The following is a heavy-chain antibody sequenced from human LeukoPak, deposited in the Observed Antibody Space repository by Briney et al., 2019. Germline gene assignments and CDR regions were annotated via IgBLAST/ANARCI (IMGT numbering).Heavy chain of an antibody. CDR2: ISGSGGRP. CDR1: GFTFSSYA. J-gene: IGHJ6*02. CDR3: AKDADDEQYGDSAYHYYGMDV. Sequence: GGSLRLSCAASGFTFSSYAMSWVRQAPGKGLEWVSAISGSGGRPYYADSVKGRFTISRDNSKNTLYLQMNSLSAEDTAVYYFAKDADDEQYGDSAYHYYGMDVWGQGTTVTVSS. V-gene: IGHV3-23*01. D-gene: IGHD4-17*01.